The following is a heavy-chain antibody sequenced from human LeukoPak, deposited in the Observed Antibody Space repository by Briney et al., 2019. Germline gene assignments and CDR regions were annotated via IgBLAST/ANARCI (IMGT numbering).Heavy chain of an antibody. Sequence: SETLSLTCTVSGGSISSSSYYWGWIRQPPGKGLEWIGYIYHSGSTYYNPSLKSRVTISVDRSKNQFSLKLSSVTAADTAVYYCALSSAYYYYGMDVWGQGTTVTVSS. CDR1: GGSISSSSYY. J-gene: IGHJ6*02. CDR3: ALSSAYYYYGMDV. V-gene: IGHV4-30-2*01. CDR2: IYHSGST. D-gene: IGHD6-6*01.